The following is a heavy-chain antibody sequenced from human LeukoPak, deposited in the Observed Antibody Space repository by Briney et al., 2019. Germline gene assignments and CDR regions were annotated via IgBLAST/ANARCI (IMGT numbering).Heavy chain of an antibody. D-gene: IGHD3-10*01. CDR2: ISGDGGST. Sequence: PGGSLRLSCAASGFIFGDYAMHWVRQAPGKGLEWVSLISGDGGSTYYADSVKGRFTISRDNSKNSLYLQMNSLRTEDTALYYCAISYGSGFDPWGQGTLVTVSS. J-gene: IGHJ5*02. CDR1: GFIFGDYA. CDR3: AISYGSGFDP. V-gene: IGHV3-43*02.